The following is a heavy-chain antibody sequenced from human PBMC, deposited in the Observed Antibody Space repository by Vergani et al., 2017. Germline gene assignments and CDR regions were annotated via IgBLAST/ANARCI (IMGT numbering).Heavy chain of an antibody. CDR3: ARVAPSNSEVTPTAFDV. D-gene: IGHD1-1*01. V-gene: IGHV1-2*02. CDR1: GYTFTGYY. Sequence: QLQLVQSGAEVKKPGASVKVSCKASGYTFTGYYMHWVRQAPGQGLEWMGWINPNSGGTNYAQKFQGRVTMTWDASISTAYMELSRLRSDDTAVYYCARVAPSNSEVTPTAFDVWGQGTMVTVSS. J-gene: IGHJ3*01. CDR2: INPNSGGT.